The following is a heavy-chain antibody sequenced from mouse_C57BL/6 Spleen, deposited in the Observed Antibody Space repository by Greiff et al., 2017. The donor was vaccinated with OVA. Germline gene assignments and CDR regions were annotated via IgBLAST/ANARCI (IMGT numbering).Heavy chain of an antibody. Sequence: QVQLQQSGAELVRPGASVTLSCKASGYTFTDYEMHWVKQTPGHGLEWIGAIYPETGGTAYNQKFKGKAILTADKSSSTAYMELRSLTSEDSADYCGIAGDYYGGSQFAYWGKGTLVTVSA. J-gene: IGHJ3*01. CDR3: IAGDYYGGSQFAY. CDR2: IYPETGGT. D-gene: IGHD1-1*01. CDR1: GYTFTDYE. V-gene: IGHV1-15*01.